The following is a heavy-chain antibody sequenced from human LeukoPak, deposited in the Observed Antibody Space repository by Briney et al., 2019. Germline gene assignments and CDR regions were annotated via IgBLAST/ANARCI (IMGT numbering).Heavy chain of an antibody. J-gene: IGHJ3*02. Sequence: GSLRLSCAASGFTFSSYSMNWVRQAPGKGLEWIGYIYYSGSTNYNPSLKSRVTISVDTSKNQFSLKLSSVTAADTAVYYCARDIPTHAFDIWGQGTMVTVSS. V-gene: IGHV4-59*01. CDR3: ARDIPTHAFDI. CDR2: IYYSGST. CDR1: GFTFSSYS.